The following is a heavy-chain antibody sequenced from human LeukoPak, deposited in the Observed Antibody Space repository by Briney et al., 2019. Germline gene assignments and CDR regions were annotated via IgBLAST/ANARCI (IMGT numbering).Heavy chain of an antibody. V-gene: IGHV3-23*01. CDR3: AKSMVLELPFYFNY. J-gene: IGHJ4*02. CDR2: ISGSGGNT. CDR1: GFTFSSYA. D-gene: IGHD1-7*01. Sequence: QAGGSLRLSCAASGFTFSSYAMSWVRQAPGKGLEWVSAISGSGGNTYYADSVKGRFTISRDNSKNTLYLQMNSLRAEGTAVYYCAKSMVLELPFYFNYWGQGTLVTVSS.